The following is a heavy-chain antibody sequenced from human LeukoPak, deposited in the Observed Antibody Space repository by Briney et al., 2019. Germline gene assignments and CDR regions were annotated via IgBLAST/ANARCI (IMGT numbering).Heavy chain of an antibody. V-gene: IGHV3-49*04. Sequence: GGSLRLSCIASRFSFGDYALSWVRQAPGKGLEWVGFIRSKAYGETTEYAASVKGRFTISRDDSKSIAYLQMSSLKTEDTAVYYCSRVFYSSGSYYSPLDSWGQGTLVTVSS. D-gene: IGHD3-10*01. CDR2: IRSKAYGETT. J-gene: IGHJ4*02. CDR1: RFSFGDYA. CDR3: SRVFYSSGSYYSPLDS.